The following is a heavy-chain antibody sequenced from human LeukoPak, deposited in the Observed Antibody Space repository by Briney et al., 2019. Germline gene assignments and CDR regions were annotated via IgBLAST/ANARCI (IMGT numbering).Heavy chain of an antibody. CDR3: VREDTPATANY. D-gene: IGHD2-21*02. Sequence: GGSLRLSCAASGFNFANHAMSWVRQAPGKGLEWVSAISGGGDITYYADSVTGRFTISRDNSKDTLFLQMHSLRPGDTAVYYCVREDTPATANYWGQGTLVTISS. CDR1: GFNFANHA. CDR2: ISGGGDIT. V-gene: IGHV3-23*01. J-gene: IGHJ4*02.